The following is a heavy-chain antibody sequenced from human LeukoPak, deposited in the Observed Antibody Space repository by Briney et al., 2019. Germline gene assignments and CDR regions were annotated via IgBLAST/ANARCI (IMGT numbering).Heavy chain of an antibody. Sequence: SETLSLTCTVSGGSISSSYWTWIRQPAGRGLEWIGRISLSGSTNYNPSLKSRVTMSVDTSLNQFSLKLSSVTAADTAVYYCAGRYSGYADYWGQGTLVTVSS. J-gene: IGHJ4*02. V-gene: IGHV4-4*07. CDR3: AGRYSGYADY. CDR2: ISLSGST. CDR1: GGSISSSY. D-gene: IGHD5-12*01.